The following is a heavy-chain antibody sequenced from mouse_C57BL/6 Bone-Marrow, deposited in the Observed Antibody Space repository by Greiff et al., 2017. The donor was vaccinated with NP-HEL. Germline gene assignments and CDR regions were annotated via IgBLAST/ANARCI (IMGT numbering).Heavy chain of an antibody. CDR1: GYTFTSYN. Sequence: QVQLQQSGAELVRPGASVKMSCKASGYTFTSYNMHWVKQTPRQGLEWIGAIYPGNGDTSYNQKFKGKATLTVDKSSSTAYMPLSSLTSEDSACYFWARYYYYGEDWYFDVWGTGTTVTVSS. V-gene: IGHV1-12*01. J-gene: IGHJ1*03. D-gene: IGHD1-1*01. CDR3: ARYYYYGEDWYFDV. CDR2: IYPGNGDT.